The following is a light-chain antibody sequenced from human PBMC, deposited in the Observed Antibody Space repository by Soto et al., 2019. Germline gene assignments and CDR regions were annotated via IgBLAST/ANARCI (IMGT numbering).Light chain of an antibody. Sequence: DIQMAQSPSSLSASLGDTVSITCRASQSIGTFLNWYQQSSGKAPKLLIYDSSSLQNGVHSRLSGSGSGTVFTLTIGSLQPEDFATYYCQQSYSIPRTCDQGTKVEV. V-gene: IGKV1-39*01. J-gene: IGKJ1*01. CDR1: QSIGTF. CDR2: DSS. CDR3: QQSYSIPRT.